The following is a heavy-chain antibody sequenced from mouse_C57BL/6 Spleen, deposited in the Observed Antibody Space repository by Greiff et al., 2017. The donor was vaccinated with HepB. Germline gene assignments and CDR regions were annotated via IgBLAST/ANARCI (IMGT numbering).Heavy chain of an antibody. CDR3: ARLGGARAMDY. D-gene: IGHD3-1*01. J-gene: IGHJ4*01. CDR2: IYPGDGDT. V-gene: IGHV1-80*01. CDR1: GYAFSSYW. Sequence: QVQLQQSGAELVKPGASVKISCKASGYAFSSYWINWVKQRPGKGLEWIGQIYPGDGDTNDDGKFKGKATLTADKSSSTAHIQLSSLTSEDSAVYFCARLGGARAMDYWGQGTSVTVSS.